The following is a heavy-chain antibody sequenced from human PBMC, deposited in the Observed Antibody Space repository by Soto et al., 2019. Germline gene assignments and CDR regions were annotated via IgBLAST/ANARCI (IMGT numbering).Heavy chain of an antibody. V-gene: IGHV3-7*03. J-gene: IGHJ6*02. Sequence: EVQLVESGGGLVQPGGSLRLSCAASGFTFSNYWMSWVRQAPGKGLEWVANIKQDGSEKYYVDSVKGRFTISRDNAKNSLYLQMNSLTAEDTAVYYCARDDSVSYYLSDYYGMDVWCQGTTVTVSS. CDR3: ARDDSVSYYLSDYYGMDV. CDR2: IKQDGSEK. D-gene: IGHD1-26*01. CDR1: GFTFSNYW.